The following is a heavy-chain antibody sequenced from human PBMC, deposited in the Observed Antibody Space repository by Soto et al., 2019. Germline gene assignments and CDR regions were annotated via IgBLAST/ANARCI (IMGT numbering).Heavy chain of an antibody. CDR2: VHYSGST. J-gene: IGHJ4*02. D-gene: IGHD2-21*01. V-gene: IGHV4-39*01. CDR3: ARLNSVTVWSIIPHFSYFDY. Sequence: SETLSLTCTVSGGSISSKSYYWGWIRQPPGKGLEWIGSVHYSGSTYHNSSLKSRVTVSVDTSKNQFSLKLSSVTAADTAVYFCARLNSVTVWSIIPHFSYFDYWGQGALVTVSS. CDR1: GGSISSKSYY.